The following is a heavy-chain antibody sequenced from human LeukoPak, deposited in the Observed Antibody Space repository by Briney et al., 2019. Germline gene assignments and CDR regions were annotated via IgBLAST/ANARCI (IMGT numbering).Heavy chain of an antibody. V-gene: IGHV3-7*01. J-gene: IGHJ6*03. D-gene: IGHD5-18*01. CDR2: IKQDESEK. Sequence: GGSLRLSCAASGFTFSSYWMSWVRQAPGKGLEWVANIKQDESEKYYVDSVKGRFTISRDNAKNSLYLQMNSLRAEDTAVYYCARDNRGYSYGRLYYYYYMDVWGKGTTVTVSS. CDR1: GFTFSSYW. CDR3: ARDNRGYSYGRLYYYYYMDV.